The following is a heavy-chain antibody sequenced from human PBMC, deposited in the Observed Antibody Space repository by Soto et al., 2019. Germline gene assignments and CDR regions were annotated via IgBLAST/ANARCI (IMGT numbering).Heavy chain of an antibody. CDR3: TRGRSVIVNNDFEP. CDR1: GFAVSSHS. D-gene: IGHD2-21*01. V-gene: IGHV3-30-3*01. Sequence: QVQLVESGGGVVQPGTSLRLSCAASGFAVSSHSVHWVRQAPGKGLEWVAAMSLDGNSRYFADSVKGRFTISRDTSKNTWSLQMYSLGPEDSAVYHCTRGRSVIVNNDFEPWGQGTQVTVSS. CDR2: MSLDGNSR. J-gene: IGHJ5*02.